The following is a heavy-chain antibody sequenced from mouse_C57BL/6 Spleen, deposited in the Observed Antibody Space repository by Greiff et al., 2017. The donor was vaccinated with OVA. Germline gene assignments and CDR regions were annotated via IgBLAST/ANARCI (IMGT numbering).Heavy chain of an antibody. Sequence: EVQRVESGGGLVKPGGSLKLSCAASGFTFSDYGMHWVRQAPEKGLEWVAYISSGSSTIYYADTVKGRFTISRDNAKNTLFLQMTSLRSEDTAMYYCARGDYSNYYWYFDVWGTGTTVTVSS. CDR3: ARGDYSNYYWYFDV. V-gene: IGHV5-17*01. CDR2: ISSGSSTI. J-gene: IGHJ1*03. D-gene: IGHD2-5*01. CDR1: GFTFSDYG.